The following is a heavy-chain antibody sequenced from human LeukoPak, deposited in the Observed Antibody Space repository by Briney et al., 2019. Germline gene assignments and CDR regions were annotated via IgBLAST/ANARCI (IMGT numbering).Heavy chain of an antibody. CDR1: GFTFSSYW. Sequence: GGSLRLSCAASGFTFSSYWMHWVRQAPGKGLVWVSRIKSDESSATYADSVKGRFTISRDNAKNTLYLQMNSLRVEDTAVYYCAGGGTPDYWGQGTPVTVSS. CDR3: AGGGTPDY. D-gene: IGHD1-7*01. V-gene: IGHV3-74*01. CDR2: IKSDESSA. J-gene: IGHJ4*02.